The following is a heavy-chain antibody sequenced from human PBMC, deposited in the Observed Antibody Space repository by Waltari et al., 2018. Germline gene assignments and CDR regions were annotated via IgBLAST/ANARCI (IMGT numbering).Heavy chain of an antibody. CDR1: GFTFSRHW. CDR3: ARDMGIYTNYAAY. Sequence: EVQLVESGGGLVQPGGSLRLSCVASGFTFSRHWISWLRQAPGKGLGWVANINEDESEKFYADSVKGRFTISRDNAKNSVYLQMNSLRVEDTAYYYCARDMGIYTNYAAYWGQGTLVTVSS. J-gene: IGHJ4*02. CDR2: INEDESEK. V-gene: IGHV3-7*01. D-gene: IGHD4-4*01.